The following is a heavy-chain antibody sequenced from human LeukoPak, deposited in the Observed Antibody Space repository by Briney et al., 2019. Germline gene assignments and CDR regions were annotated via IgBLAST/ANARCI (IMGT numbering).Heavy chain of an antibody. CDR3: ARDKAPGGKRWFDP. CDR1: GYSFPAKY. V-gene: IGHV1-46*01. D-gene: IGHD4-23*01. CDR2: LNPSGGTT. Sequence: ASVKVSCKASGYSFPAKYMHWVRQAPGQGLEWMGILNPSGGTTIYAQKFQGRVTMTRDMSTSTVYMELSSLRSEDTAVYYCARDKAPGGKRWFDPWGQGTLVTVSS. J-gene: IGHJ5*02.